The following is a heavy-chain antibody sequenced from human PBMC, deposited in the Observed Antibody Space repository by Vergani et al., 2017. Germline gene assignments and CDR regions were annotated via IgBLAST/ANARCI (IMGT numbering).Heavy chain of an antibody. D-gene: IGHD3-9*01. Sequence: QVQLQESGPGLVKPSQTLSLTCTVSGGSISSGDYYWSWIRQPAGKGLEWIGRIYTSGSTNYNPSLKSRVTMSVDTSKNQFSLKLSSVTAADTAVYYCARHNDILTGDYMDVWGKGTTVTVSS. V-gene: IGHV4-61*02. J-gene: IGHJ6*03. CDR3: ARHNDILTGDYMDV. CDR1: GGSISSGDYY. CDR2: IYTSGST.